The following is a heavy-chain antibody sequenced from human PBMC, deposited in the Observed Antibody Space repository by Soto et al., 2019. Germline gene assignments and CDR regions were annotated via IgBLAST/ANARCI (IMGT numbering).Heavy chain of an antibody. CDR3: TIDSWIQLWLGGMDV. CDR2: IKSKTDGGTT. CDR1: GFTFSNAW. J-gene: IGHJ6*02. V-gene: IGHV3-15*07. Sequence: GGSLRLSCAASGFTFSNAWMNWVRQAPGKGLEWVGRIKSKTDGGTTDYAAPVKGRFTISRDDSKNTLYLQMNSLKTEDTAVYYCTIDSWIQLWLGGMDVWGQGTTVTVSS. D-gene: IGHD5-18*01.